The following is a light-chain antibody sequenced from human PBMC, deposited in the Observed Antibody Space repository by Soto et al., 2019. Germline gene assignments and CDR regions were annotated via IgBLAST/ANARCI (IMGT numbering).Light chain of an antibody. CDR2: SNN. V-gene: IGLV1-44*01. CDR3: ATWDDSLNGVV. J-gene: IGLJ2*01. CDR1: SSNIGSNT. Sequence: QSVLTQPPSASGTPGQRVTISCSGSSSNIGSNTIHWYQQLPGTAPKLLIDSNNRRPSGVPDRFSGSMSGTSASLAISGLQSEDEADYYCATWDDSLNGVVFGGGTKVTVL.